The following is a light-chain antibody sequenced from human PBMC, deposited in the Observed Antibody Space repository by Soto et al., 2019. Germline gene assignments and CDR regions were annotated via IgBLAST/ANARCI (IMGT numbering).Light chain of an antibody. CDR3: ATWDSKLSAVV. CDR2: DNS. J-gene: IGLJ2*01. V-gene: IGLV1-51*01. CDR1: SSNIGDNF. Sequence: QSVLTQPPSMSAAPGQKVPISCSGSSSNIGDNFVPWYQHLPGTAPKLLIFDNSQRPSEIPDRFFGSKSGTIATLAITGPQTGDEAVYYCATWDSKLSAVVFGGGTKVTVL.